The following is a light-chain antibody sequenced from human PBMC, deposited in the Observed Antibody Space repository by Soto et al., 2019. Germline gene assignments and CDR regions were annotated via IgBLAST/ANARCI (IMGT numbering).Light chain of an antibody. CDR3: SSYGGSGTAL. CDR2: EAN. V-gene: IGLV2-23*01. CDR1: GSDVGTYVF. Sequence: QSVLTQPASVSGSPGQSITISCTGTGSDVGTYVFVSWFQHHPGKAPKLMIFEANKRPSGVAHRFSGSRSGNTASLTISGLQAEDEAYYYCSSYGGSGTALFGGGTKLTVL. J-gene: IGLJ2*01.